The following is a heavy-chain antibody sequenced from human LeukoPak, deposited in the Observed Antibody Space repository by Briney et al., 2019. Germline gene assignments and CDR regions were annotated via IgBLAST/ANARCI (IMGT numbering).Heavy chain of an antibody. CDR1: GFTFNKYW. V-gene: IGHV3-7*01. Sequence: GGSLRLSCEASGFTFNKYWMSWFRQAPGKGLEWVANIKQDESEKNYVDSVKGRFTISRDNVKNSLYLQMNSLRAEDTAVYSCARVNDYDSGSLYRPIDYWGQGTLVTVSS. CDR2: IKQDESEK. CDR3: ARVNDYDSGSLYRPIDY. D-gene: IGHD3-10*01. J-gene: IGHJ4*02.